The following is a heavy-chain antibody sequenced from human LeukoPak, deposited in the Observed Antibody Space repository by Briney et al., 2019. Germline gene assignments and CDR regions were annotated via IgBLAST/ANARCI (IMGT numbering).Heavy chain of an antibody. Sequence: ASVKVSCKASGYTFSGYYMHWVRQAPGQGLEWMGWINPNSGGTNYAQMFHGRVTMTEDTSISTAYMALHRLRYDDTAVYYCARAGLWDYSDSSGYHNGAFDIWGQGTKVTVSS. J-gene: IGHJ3*02. CDR3: ARAGLWDYSDSSGYHNGAFDI. V-gene: IGHV1-2*02. CDR1: GYTFSGYY. D-gene: IGHD3-22*01. CDR2: INPNSGGT.